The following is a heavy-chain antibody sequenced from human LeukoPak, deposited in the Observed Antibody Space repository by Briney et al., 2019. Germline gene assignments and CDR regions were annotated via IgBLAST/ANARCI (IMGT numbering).Heavy chain of an antibody. Sequence: ASVKVSCKASGYTFTSYGISWVRQAPGQGLEWMGWISAYNGNTNYAQKLQGRVTMTTDTSTSTAYMELRSLRSDDTAVYYCARDSAMVRVQGLTQYYYYGMDVRGQGTTVTVSS. CDR3: ARDSAMVRVQGLTQYYYYGMDV. V-gene: IGHV1-18*01. CDR2: ISAYNGNT. D-gene: IGHD3-10*01. CDR1: GYTFTSYG. J-gene: IGHJ6*02.